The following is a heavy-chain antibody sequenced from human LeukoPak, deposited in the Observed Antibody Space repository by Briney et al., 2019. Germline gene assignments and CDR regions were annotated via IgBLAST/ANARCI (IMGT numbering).Heavy chain of an antibody. Sequence: QPGGSLRLSCAASGFTFSRYWMTWVRQAPGKGLEWVANIKQDGSEKYYEDSVKGRLTISRDNAKNSLYLQMNSLRAEDTAVYYCARVYYDSSGSLYEAFDIWGQGTMVTVSS. CDR2: IKQDGSEK. CDR3: ARVYYDSSGSLYEAFDI. D-gene: IGHD3-22*01. V-gene: IGHV3-7*05. CDR1: GFTFSRYW. J-gene: IGHJ3*02.